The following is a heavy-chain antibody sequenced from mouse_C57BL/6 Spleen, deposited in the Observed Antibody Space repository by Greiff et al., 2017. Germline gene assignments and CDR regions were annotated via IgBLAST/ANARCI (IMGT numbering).Heavy chain of an antibody. D-gene: IGHD2-5*01. J-gene: IGHJ3*01. CDR2: IHPNSGST. CDR1: GYTFTSYW. V-gene: IGHV1-64*01. Sequence: VQLQQPGAELVRPGSSVKLSCKASGYTFTSYWMHWVKQRPIQGLEWIGMIHPNSGSTNYNEKFKSKATLTVDKSSSTAYMQLSSLTSEDSAVYYCAYYSNFAYWGQGTLVTVSA. CDR3: AYYSNFAY.